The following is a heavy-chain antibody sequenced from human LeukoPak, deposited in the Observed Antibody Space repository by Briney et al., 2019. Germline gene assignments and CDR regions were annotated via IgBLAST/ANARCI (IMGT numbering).Heavy chain of an antibody. D-gene: IGHD3-10*01. CDR2: ISSSPSYI. CDR3: ARGNLWFGELVY. CDR1: GFSFSRYN. Sequence: PGGSLRLSCAASGFSFSRYNMNWVRQAPGKGLEWVSSISSSPSYIYYADSVKGRFTISRDDAKNSLYLQMNGLRAEDTAVYYCARGNLWFGELVYWGQGTLVTVSS. J-gene: IGHJ4*02. V-gene: IGHV3-21*01.